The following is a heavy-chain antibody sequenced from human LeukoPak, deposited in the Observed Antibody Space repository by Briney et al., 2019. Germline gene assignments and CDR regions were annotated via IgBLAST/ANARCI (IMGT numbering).Heavy chain of an antibody. V-gene: IGHV3-66*01. CDR3: ARADYGGNAEWDY. D-gene: IGHD4-23*01. J-gene: IGHJ4*02. Sequence: PGGSLRLSCAASGFTVSSNDMSWVRQAPGKGLEWVSVIYSGGSTYYADSVKGRFTISRDNSKNTLYLQMNSLRAEDTAVYYCARADYGGNAEWDYSGQRTLVTVSS. CDR2: IYSGGST. CDR1: GFTVSSND.